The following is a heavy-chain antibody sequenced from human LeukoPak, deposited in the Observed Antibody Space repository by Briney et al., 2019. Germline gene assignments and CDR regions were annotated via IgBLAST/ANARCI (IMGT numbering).Heavy chain of an antibody. D-gene: IGHD4-23*01. CDR1: GFTFSSYA. CDR3: ARGDDYGGAWYYFDY. CDR2: ISGSGGST. Sequence: GGSLRLSCAASGFTFSSYAMSWVRQAPGKGLEWVSTISGSGGSTDYADSVKGRFTISRDNSKNTLFLQMNSLRAEDTAEYYCARGDDYGGAWYYFDYWGQGTLVTVSS. V-gene: IGHV3-23*01. J-gene: IGHJ4*02.